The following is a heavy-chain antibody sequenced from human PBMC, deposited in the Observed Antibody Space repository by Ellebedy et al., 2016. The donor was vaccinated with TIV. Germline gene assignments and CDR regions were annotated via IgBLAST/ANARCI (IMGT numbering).Heavy chain of an antibody. CDR1: GGSISSSNW. D-gene: IGHD3-16*01. Sequence: MPSETLSLTCAVSGGSISSSNWWSWVRQPPGKGLEWIGEIYHSGSTNYNPSLKSRVTISVDKSKNQFSLNLSSVTAADTAVYYCARPLGAAGAFDIWGQGTMVTVSS. J-gene: IGHJ3*02. CDR2: IYHSGST. CDR3: ARPLGAAGAFDI. V-gene: IGHV4-4*02.